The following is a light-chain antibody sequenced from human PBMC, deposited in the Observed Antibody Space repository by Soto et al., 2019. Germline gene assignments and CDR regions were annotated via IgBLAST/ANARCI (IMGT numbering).Light chain of an antibody. CDR2: GAS. CDR3: QQYGSSYPWT. Sequence: EIVLTQSPGTLSLSPGERATLSCRASQSVSSSYLAWYQQKPGQGPRLLIYGASSRATGIPDRFSGSGSGTDFTLTIRRLEPEDFAVYYCQQYGSSYPWTFGQGTKVDIK. V-gene: IGKV3-20*01. CDR1: QSVSSSY. J-gene: IGKJ1*01.